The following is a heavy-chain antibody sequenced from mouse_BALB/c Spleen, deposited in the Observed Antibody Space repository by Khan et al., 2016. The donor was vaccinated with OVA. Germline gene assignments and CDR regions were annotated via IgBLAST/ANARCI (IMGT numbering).Heavy chain of an antibody. CDR3: ARGGAAYYRNDGGAMDY. CDR2: INTHSGVP. CDR1: GYTFTTAG. J-gene: IGHJ4*01. D-gene: IGHD2-14*01. V-gene: IGHV9-4*02. Sequence: QIQLVQSGPELKKPGETVRISCKASGYTFTTAGMQWVQKMPGKGLKWIGWINTHSGVPKYAEDFKGRFAFSLETSASTAYLQITNLKNEDTATYFCARGGAAYYRNDGGAMDYWGQGTSATVSS.